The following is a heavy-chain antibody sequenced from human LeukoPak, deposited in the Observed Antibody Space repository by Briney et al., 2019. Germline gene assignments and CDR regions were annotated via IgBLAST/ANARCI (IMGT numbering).Heavy chain of an antibody. J-gene: IGHJ4*02. V-gene: IGHV1-69*04. CDR1: GGTFSSYA. Sequence: GASVKVSCKASGGTFSSYAIGWVRQAPGQGLEWMGRIIPILGIANYAQKFQGRVTITADKSTSTAYMELSSLRSEDTAVYYCARGALYSSGRFDYWGQGTLVTVSS. D-gene: IGHD6-19*01. CDR2: IIPILGIA. CDR3: ARGALYSSGRFDY.